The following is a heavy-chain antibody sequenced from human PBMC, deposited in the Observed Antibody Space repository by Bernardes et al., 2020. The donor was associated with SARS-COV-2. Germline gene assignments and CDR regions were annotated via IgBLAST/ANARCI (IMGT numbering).Heavy chain of an antibody. CDR2: IYYSGST. J-gene: IGHJ4*02. D-gene: IGHD3-10*01. CDR1: GGSISSYY. V-gene: IGHV4-59*01. CDR3: ARGNLMGRGVVDY. Sequence: LALTCTVSGGSISSYYWSWIRQPPGKGLAWIGYIYYSGSTNYNPSLKSRVTISVDTSKNQFSLKLSSVTAADTAVYYCARGNLMGRGVVDYWGQGTMVTVSS.